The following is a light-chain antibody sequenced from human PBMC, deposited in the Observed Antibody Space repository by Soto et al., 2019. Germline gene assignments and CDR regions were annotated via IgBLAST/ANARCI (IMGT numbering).Light chain of an antibody. J-gene: IGKJ4*01. CDR2: DAS. CDR3: QQYANLPLT. CDR1: QDISNY. Sequence: DCQMTQPPAYVCGSGGDTYTFTSQASQDISNYLNWYQQKPGKAPKLLIYDASNLETGVPSRFSGSGSGTDFTFTIRSLQPEDIAAYYCQQYANLPLTFGGGPKVDI. V-gene: IGKV1-33*01.